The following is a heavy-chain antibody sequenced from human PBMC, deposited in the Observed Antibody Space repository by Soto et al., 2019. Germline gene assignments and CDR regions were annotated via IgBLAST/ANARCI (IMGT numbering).Heavy chain of an antibody. J-gene: IGHJ4*02. CDR3: VSGYSYGYY. D-gene: IGHD5-18*01. Sequence: GGLRLSCSASGFTFSSYAMHWVRQAPGKGLEYVSAISSNGSSTYYADSVKGRFTIARDNSKNTLYLQMSSLRAEIKAVYDCVSGYSYGYYWGQGTLVTVSS. V-gene: IGHV3-64D*09. CDR1: GFTFSSYA. CDR2: ISSNGSST.